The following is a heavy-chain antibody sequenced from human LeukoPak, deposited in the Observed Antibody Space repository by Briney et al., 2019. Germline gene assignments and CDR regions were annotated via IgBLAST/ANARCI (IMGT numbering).Heavy chain of an antibody. V-gene: IGHV3-66*01. CDR2: IYSGGST. J-gene: IGHJ6*02. Sequence: GGSLRLSCAASGFTVSSNYMSWVRQAPGKGLEWVSVIYSGGSTYYADSVKGRFTISRDNSKNTLYLQMNSLRAEDTAVYYCASSPPYYYHGMDVWGQGTTVTVSS. CDR1: GFTVSSNY. CDR3: ASSPPYYYHGMDV.